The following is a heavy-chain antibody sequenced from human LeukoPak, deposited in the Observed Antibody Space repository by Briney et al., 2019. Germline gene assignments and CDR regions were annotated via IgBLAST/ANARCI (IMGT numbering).Heavy chain of an antibody. D-gene: IGHD3-16*02. CDR2: INSDGSST. V-gene: IGHV3-74*01. Sequence: GGPLRLSCAASGFTFDDYAMHWLRHAPGKGLESVSRINSDGSSTSYADSVKGRFTISRDNAKNTLYLQMKSLIPEDTAVYYCARDLANRADWGQGTLVTVSS. CDR3: ARDLANRAD. CDR1: GFTFDDYA. J-gene: IGHJ4*02.